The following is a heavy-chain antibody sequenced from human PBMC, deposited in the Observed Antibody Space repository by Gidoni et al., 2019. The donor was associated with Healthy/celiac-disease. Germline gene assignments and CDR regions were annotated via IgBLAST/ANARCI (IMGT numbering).Heavy chain of an antibody. CDR3: ARGTYGVKIFGVVSSAPDAFDI. Sequence: GYYWGWIRQPPGKGLEWIGSIYHSGSTYYNPSLKSRVTISVDTSKNQFSLKLSSVTAADTDVYYCARGTYGVKIFGVVSSAPDAFDIWGQGTMVTVSS. CDR1: GYY. J-gene: IGHJ3*02. CDR2: IYHSGST. V-gene: IGHV4-38-2*02. D-gene: IGHD3-3*01.